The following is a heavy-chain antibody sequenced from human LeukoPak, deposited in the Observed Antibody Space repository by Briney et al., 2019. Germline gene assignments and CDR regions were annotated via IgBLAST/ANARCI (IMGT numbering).Heavy chain of an antibody. CDR3: AKGPAMVRGTFDP. D-gene: IGHD3-10*01. Sequence: GGSLRLSCAASGFTFSSYAMSWVRQAPGKGLEWVSAISGSGGSTYYADSVKGRFTISRDNSKNTLYLQMNSLRTEETAVYYCAKGPAMVRGTFDPWGQGTLVTVSS. V-gene: IGHV3-23*01. J-gene: IGHJ5*02. CDR1: GFTFSSYA. CDR2: ISGSGGST.